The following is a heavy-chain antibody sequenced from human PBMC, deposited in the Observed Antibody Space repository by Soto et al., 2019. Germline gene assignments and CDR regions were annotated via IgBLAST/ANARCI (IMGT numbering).Heavy chain of an antibody. CDR2: IYSGGST. CDR1: GFTVSSNY. Sequence: EVQLVESGGGLIQPGGSLRLSCAASGFTVSSNYMSWVRQAPGKGLEWVSVIYSGGSTYYADSVKGRFTISRDNSKNTLYLQMNSLRAEDTAVYYCARVFGRLFYYFDYWGQGTLVTVSS. J-gene: IGHJ4*02. CDR3: ARVFGRLFYYFDY. D-gene: IGHD3-10*02. V-gene: IGHV3-53*01.